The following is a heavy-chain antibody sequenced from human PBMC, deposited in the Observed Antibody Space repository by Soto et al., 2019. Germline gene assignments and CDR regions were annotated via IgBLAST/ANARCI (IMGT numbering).Heavy chain of an antibody. CDR3: AREDDGGDRDYYGLDV. V-gene: IGHV4-34*01. Sequence: SETLSLTCVVSGGSLSDYFWSWIRQPPGMALEWIGEINHLGSINYNPSLKSRVTISVDTSKNQFSLQLSSVTAADTAVYFCAREDDGGDRDYYGLDVWGQGTTVTVSS. CDR1: GGSLSDYF. D-gene: IGHD2-21*02. J-gene: IGHJ6*02. CDR2: INHLGSI.